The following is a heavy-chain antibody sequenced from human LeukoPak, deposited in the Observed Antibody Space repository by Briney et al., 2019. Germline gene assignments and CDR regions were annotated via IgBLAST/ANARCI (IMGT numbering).Heavy chain of an antibody. CDR1: GFTFDDYA. Sequence: GGSLRLSCAASGFTFDDYAMHWVRQAPGKGLEWVSGISWNSGSIGYADSVKGRFTISRDNAKNSLYLQMNSLRAEDTALYYCAKGPYYGSGSYPNWFDPWGQGTLVTVSS. D-gene: IGHD3-10*01. CDR3: AKGPYYGSGSYPNWFDP. J-gene: IGHJ5*02. V-gene: IGHV3-9*01. CDR2: ISWNSGSI.